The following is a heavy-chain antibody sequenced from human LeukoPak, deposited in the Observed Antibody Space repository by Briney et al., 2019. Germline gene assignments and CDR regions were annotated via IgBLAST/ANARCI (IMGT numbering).Heavy chain of an antibody. D-gene: IGHD3-10*01. CDR2: IKQDGSEK. CDR1: GFTFSSYW. J-gene: IGHJ4*02. CDR3: ARDDRRLLWFGDSKPIDY. Sequence: PGGSLRLSCAASGFTFSSYWMSWVRQAPGKGLEWVANIKQDGSEKYYVDSVKGRFTISRDNAKNSLYLQMNSLRAEDTAVYYCARDDRRLLWFGDSKPIDYWGQGTLVTVSS. V-gene: IGHV3-7*05.